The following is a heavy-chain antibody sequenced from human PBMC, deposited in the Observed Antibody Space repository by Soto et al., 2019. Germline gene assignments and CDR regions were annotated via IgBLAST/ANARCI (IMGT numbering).Heavy chain of an antibody. CDR2: ISGSGGST. CDR3: AKDRADYDFWSGYYTIGTYFDY. J-gene: IGHJ4*02. V-gene: IGHV3-23*01. Sequence: EVQLLESGGGLVQPGGSLRLSCAASGFTFSSYAMSWVRQAPGKGLEWVSAISGSGGSTYYADSVKGRFTISRDNSKNTMYRQMNSLRAEDTAVYYCAKDRADYDFWSGYYTIGTYFDYWGQGTLVTVSS. D-gene: IGHD3-3*01. CDR1: GFTFSSYA.